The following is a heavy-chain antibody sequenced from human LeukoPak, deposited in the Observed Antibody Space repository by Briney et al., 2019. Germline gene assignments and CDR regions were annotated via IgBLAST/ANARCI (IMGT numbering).Heavy chain of an antibody. CDR1: GASISSGSSY. V-gene: IGHV4-61*02. J-gene: IGHJ3*02. Sequence: SETLSLTCTVSGASISSGSSYWNWIRQPAGKGLEWIGRVYSSGSTTYNPSLKSRVTISVDTSKNEFSLKVTSVTAADTAVYYCATPTRTGAAFDIWGQGTKVSVSS. CDR2: VYSSGST. CDR3: ATPTRTGAAFDI. D-gene: IGHD1-1*01.